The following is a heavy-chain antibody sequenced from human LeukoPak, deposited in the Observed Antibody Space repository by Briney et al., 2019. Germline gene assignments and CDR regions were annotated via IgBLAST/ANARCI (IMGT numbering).Heavy chain of an antibody. D-gene: IGHD6-13*01. V-gene: IGHV4-59*01. CDR3: ARGVYIAAAQYAY. CDR1: GGSISSYY. J-gene: IGHJ4*02. Sequence: SETLSLTCTVSGGSISSYYWCWIRQPPGKGLEWIGYIYYSGTTNYNPSLKSRVTISIDTSKNQFSLKLSSVTAADTAVYYCARGVYIAAAQYAYWGQGTLVTVSS. CDR2: IYYSGTT.